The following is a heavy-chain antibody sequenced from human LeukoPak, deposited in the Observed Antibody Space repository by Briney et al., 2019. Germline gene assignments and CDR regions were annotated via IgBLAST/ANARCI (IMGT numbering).Heavy chain of an antibody. V-gene: IGHV3-53*01. CDR1: GGSMSPYY. J-gene: IGHJ4*02. D-gene: IGHD6-19*01. Sequence: ETLSLTCTVSGGSMSPYYWGWIRQPPGKGLEWVSIIHSGGNIYYADSVKGRFTISRDNSKNTLYLQMNSLRAEDTAVYYCAKEPHSSGWYWRWSDWGQGTLVTVSS. CDR2: IHSGGNI. CDR3: AKEPHSSGWYWRWSD.